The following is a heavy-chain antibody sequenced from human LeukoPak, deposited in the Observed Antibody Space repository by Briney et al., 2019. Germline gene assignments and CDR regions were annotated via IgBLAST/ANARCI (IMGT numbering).Heavy chain of an antibody. CDR2: IWYDGSNK. J-gene: IGHJ4*02. CDR3: ARDAGLWFGELLVSSAYFDY. D-gene: IGHD3-10*01. CDR1: GFTFSSYG. V-gene: IGHV3-33*01. Sequence: PGGSLRLSCAASGFTFSSYGMHWVRQAPGKGLEWVAVIWYDGSNKYYADSVKGRFTISRDNSKNTLYLQMNSLRAEDTAVYYCARDAGLWFGELLVSSAYFDYWGQGTLVTVSS.